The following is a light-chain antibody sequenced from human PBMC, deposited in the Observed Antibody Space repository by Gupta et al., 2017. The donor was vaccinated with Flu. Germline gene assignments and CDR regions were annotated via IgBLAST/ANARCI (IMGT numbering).Light chain of an antibody. J-gene: IGLJ3*02. CDR2: GNS. Sequence: QSVLTQPHSVSGAPGQSVTISCTGTSSNIGAGYDVHWYQQLPGTAPKLLIYGNSNRPSGVPDRFSGSKSGTSASLAITGLQAEDEADYYCQSYDSSLSGSVFGGGTKLTVL. CDR3: QSYDSSLSGSV. CDR1: SSNIGAGYD. V-gene: IGLV1-40*01.